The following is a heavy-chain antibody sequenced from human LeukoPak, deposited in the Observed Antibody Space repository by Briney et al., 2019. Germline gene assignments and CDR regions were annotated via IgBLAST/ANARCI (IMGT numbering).Heavy chain of an antibody. Sequence: GGSLRLSCAAPGVTFSNYAMHSVRQSPGKGLEWVAVISNDGSDKHHADSVKGRFTVSRDNSKHTVYLQMDRLRVEDTAIYYCVREGTYFFASGSFQGYYFDNWGQGTLVTVSS. V-gene: IGHV3-30*03. CDR1: GVTFSNYA. J-gene: IGHJ4*02. CDR3: VREGTYFFASGSFQGYYFDN. CDR2: ISNDGSDK. D-gene: IGHD3-10*01.